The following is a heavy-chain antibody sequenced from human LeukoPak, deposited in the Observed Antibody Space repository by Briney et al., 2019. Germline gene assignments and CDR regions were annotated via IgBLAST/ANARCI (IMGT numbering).Heavy chain of an antibody. J-gene: IGHJ4*02. V-gene: IGHV3-53*01. Sequence: GGSLRLSCAASGFTVSSNYMSWVCQAPGKGLEWVSIIYSGDITYYADSVKGRFTISRDNSKNTLYLQMNSLRAEDTAVYYCARGWVFDYWGQGTLVTVSS. CDR1: GFTVSSNY. D-gene: IGHD6-13*01. CDR3: ARGWVFDY. CDR2: IYSGDIT.